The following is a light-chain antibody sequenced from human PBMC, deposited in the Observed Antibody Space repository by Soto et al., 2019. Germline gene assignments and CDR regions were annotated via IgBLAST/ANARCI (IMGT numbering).Light chain of an antibody. V-gene: IGKV1-5*03. CDR2: KAS. Sequence: DIQMTQSPSSLSASVGDRVTITCRASQRISSWLAWYQHKPGTAPKLLIYKASTLESGVPSRFSGRGSGTEFTLTISSLQPDDSANYYCQRYDSFWYSFGQGTNLEIK. J-gene: IGKJ2*03. CDR3: QRYDSFWYS. CDR1: QRISSW.